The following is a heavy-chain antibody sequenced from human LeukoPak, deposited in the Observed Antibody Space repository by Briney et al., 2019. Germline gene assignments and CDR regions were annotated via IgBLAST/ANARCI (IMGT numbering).Heavy chain of an antibody. D-gene: IGHD1-26*01. J-gene: IGHJ3*02. CDR1: GFTFSSYA. CDR3: GKNRYSGSLSPFDI. Sequence: GGSLRLSCAASGFTFSSYAMSWVRQAPGKGLEWVSAISGSGANTYYTDSVKGRFTISRDNSKNTLYLQMNSLRAEDTAVYYCGKNRYSGSLSPFDIWGQGTMVTVSS. CDR2: ISGSGANT. V-gene: IGHV3-23*01.